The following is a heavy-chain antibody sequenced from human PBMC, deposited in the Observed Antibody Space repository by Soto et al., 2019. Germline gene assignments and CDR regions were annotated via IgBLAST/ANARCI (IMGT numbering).Heavy chain of an antibody. V-gene: IGHV1-69*13. CDR1: GGTFSSDA. D-gene: IGHD6-19*01. CDR2: LIPILGTT. J-gene: IGHJ4*02. Sequence: VKVSCKASGGTFSSDAVSWVRQAPGQGLEWMGGLIPILGTTHYAQKFQGRVTITADESTNTAYMELSSLRSDDTAVYYCARASGYVSGWYHDYWGQGTRVTVSS. CDR3: ARASGYVSGWYHDY.